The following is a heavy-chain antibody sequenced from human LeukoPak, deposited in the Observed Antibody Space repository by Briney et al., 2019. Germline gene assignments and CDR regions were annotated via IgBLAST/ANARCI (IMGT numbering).Heavy chain of an antibody. CDR2: ISGSGGST. CDR3: AKDLTYSSSWYVSWYFDL. V-gene: IGHV3-23*01. D-gene: IGHD6-13*01. Sequence: PGGSLRLSCAASGFSFSSYAMSWVRQAPGKGLEWVSAISGSGGSTYYADSVKGRFTISRDNSKNTLYLQMNSLRAEDTAVYNCAKDLTYSSSWYVSWYFDLWGRGTLVTVSS. CDR1: GFSFSSYA. J-gene: IGHJ2*01.